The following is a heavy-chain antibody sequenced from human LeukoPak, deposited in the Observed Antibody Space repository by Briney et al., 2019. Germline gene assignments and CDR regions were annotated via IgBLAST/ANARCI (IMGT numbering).Heavy chain of an antibody. D-gene: IGHD6-19*01. CDR2: ISGSGGST. J-gene: IGHJ4*02. CDR1: GFTFSSYA. Sequence: GGSLRLSCAASGFTFSSYAMSWVRQAPGKGLEWVSVISGSGGSTYYADSVKGRFTISRDNSKNTLYLQMNSLRAEDTAVYYCARDRQQWLVRGGDYFDYWGQGTLVTVSS. CDR3: ARDRQQWLVRGGDYFDY. V-gene: IGHV3-23*01.